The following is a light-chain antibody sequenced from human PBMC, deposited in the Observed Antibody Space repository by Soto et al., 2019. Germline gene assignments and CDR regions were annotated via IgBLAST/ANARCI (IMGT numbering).Light chain of an antibody. V-gene: IGKV3-20*01. CDR1: QSVSSSY. Sequence: EIVLTQSPGTLSLSPGERATLSCRASQSVSSSYLAWYQQKPGQAPRLLIYGASSRATGIPDRFSGSGSGTEFTPTISSLQSEDFAVYYCQQYNNWPPLTFGGGTKVDI. CDR2: GAS. CDR3: QQYNNWPPLT. J-gene: IGKJ4*01.